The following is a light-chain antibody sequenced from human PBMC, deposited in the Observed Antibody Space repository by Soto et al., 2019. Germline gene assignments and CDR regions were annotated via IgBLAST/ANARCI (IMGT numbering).Light chain of an antibody. J-gene: IGLJ2*01. CDR3: QSYDSSLSAVV. CDR1: SSNIGSNP. Sequence: QSVLTQPPSASGTPGQRVTISCSGSSSNIGSNPVNWYQQLPGTAPKLLIYNNNQRPSGVPDRFSGSKSGTSASLAISGLQSEDEADYYCQSYDSSLSAVVFGGGTKLTVL. V-gene: IGLV1-44*01. CDR2: NNN.